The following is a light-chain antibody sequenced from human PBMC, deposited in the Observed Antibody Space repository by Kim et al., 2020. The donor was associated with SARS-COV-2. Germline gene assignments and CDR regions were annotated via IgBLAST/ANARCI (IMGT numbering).Light chain of an antibody. V-gene: IGKV3D-7*01. CDR3: QQDYNKPVIT. CDR2: AAS. Sequence: GERGTRCYRARQSVSSSDLTRYQQKPGRAPRRLINAASTRATGSLARFSGSGSGREVTITIISLQPEEFAVYYCQQDYNKPVITFGPGTKVDIK. CDR1: QSVSSSD. J-gene: IGKJ3*01.